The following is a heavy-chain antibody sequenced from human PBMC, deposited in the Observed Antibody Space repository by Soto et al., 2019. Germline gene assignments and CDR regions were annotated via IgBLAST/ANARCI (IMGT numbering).Heavy chain of an antibody. V-gene: IGHV3-23*01. J-gene: IGHJ4*02. CDR1: GFTFSSYA. D-gene: IGHD3-10*01. Sequence: LRLSCAASGFTFSSYAMSWVRQAPGKGLEWVPAISGSGGSTYYADSVKGRFTISRDNSKNTLYLQMNSLRAEDTAVYYCAKDLAAYYGSGSYLFDYWGQGTLVTVYS. CDR3: AKDLAAYYGSGSYLFDY. CDR2: ISGSGGST.